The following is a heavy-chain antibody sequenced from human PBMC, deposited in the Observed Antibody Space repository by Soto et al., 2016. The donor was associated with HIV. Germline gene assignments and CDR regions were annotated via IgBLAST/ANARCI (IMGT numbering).Heavy chain of an antibody. CDR2: INPNSGGT. Sequence: QVQLVQSGAEVKKPGASVKVSCKASGYTFTGYYMHWVRQAPGQGLEWMGWINPNSGGTNYAQKFQGRVTMTRDTSISTAYMELSRLRSDDTAVYYCARGIAAAARRHWFDPWGQGTLVTVSS. CDR3: ARGIAAAARRHWFDP. CDR1: GYTFTGYY. D-gene: IGHD6-13*01. J-gene: IGHJ5*02. V-gene: IGHV1-2*02.